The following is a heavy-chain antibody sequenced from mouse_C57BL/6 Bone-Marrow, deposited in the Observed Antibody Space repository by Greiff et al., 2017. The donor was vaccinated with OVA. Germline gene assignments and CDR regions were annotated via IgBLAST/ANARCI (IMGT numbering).Heavy chain of an antibody. J-gene: IGHJ4*01. V-gene: IGHV1-42*01. D-gene: IGHD1-1*01. CDR3: ARRFYYGSGYAMDY. CDR2: INTSTGGN. CDR1: GYSFTGYY. Sequence: VQLQQSGPDLVKPGASVTISCTASGYSFTGYYLNWVNQSPETSLEWIGEINTSTGGNTYNQTFTAKATLTVDKSSSTAYMQLKSLTSDDSAVYYSARRFYYGSGYAMDYWGQGTSVTVSS.